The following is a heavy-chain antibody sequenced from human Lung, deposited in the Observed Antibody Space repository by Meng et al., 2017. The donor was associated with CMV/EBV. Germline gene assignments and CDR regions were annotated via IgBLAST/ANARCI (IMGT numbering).Heavy chain of an antibody. D-gene: IGHD3-16*02. J-gene: IGHJ4*02. CDR3: AREDYRSLYFDY. Sequence: SXPLSFXCHVPGGSISSSRYSWGWIRQPPGKGLEWIGGIYYSGSTYYNPSLKSRVTISVDTCKNQFSLKLSSVTAADTAVYYCAREDYRSLYFDYLGQGTLVTVSS. CDR2: IYYSGST. CDR1: GGSISSSRYS. V-gene: IGHV4-39*02.